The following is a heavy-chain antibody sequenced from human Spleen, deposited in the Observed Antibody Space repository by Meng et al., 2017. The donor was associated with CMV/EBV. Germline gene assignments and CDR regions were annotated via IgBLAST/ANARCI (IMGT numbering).Heavy chain of an antibody. D-gene: IGHD6-13*01. Sequence: QVQLQESGPELVKPSETLSLTCTVSGGSISSYYWSWIRQPAGKGLEWIGRIYTSGSTNYNPSLKSRVTMSVDTSKNQFSLKLSSVTAADTAVYYCARAGEAGYSSSWALDYWGQGTLVTVSS. CDR2: IYTSGST. V-gene: IGHV4-4*07. J-gene: IGHJ4*02. CDR1: GGSISSYY. CDR3: ARAGEAGYSSSWALDY.